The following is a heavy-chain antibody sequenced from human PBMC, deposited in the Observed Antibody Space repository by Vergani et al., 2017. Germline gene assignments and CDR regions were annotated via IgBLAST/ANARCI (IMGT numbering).Heavy chain of an antibody. CDR1: GFTFSSYA. CDR3: ARPSRDGYNYFDY. D-gene: IGHD5-24*01. J-gene: IGHJ4*02. V-gene: IGHV3-30-3*01. Sequence: VQLLESGGGVVQPGRSLRLSCAASGFTFSSYAMHWVRQAPGKGLEWVAVISYDGSNKYYADSVKGRFTISRDNSKNTLYLQMNSLRAEDTAVYYCARPSRDGYNYFDYWGQGTLVTVSS. CDR2: ISYDGSNK.